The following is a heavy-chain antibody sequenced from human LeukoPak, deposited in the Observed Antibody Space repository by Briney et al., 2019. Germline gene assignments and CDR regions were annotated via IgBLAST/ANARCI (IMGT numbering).Heavy chain of an antibody. CDR2: IRYDGSNK. V-gene: IGHV3-30*02. CDR3: AKDGHSSSWYAAYYYYYMDV. CDR1: GFTSSSYG. D-gene: IGHD6-13*01. J-gene: IGHJ6*03. Sequence: PGGSLRLSCAASGFTSSSYGMHWVRQAPGKGLEWVAFIRYDGSNKYYADSVKGRFTISRDNSKNTLYLQMNSLRAEDTAVYYCAKDGHSSSWYAAYYYYYMDVWGKGTTVTVSS.